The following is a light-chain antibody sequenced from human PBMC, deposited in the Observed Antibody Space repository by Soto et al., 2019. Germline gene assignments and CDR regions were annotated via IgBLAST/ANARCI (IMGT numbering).Light chain of an antibody. CDR2: GAS. V-gene: IGKV3-15*01. CDR1: QSVAANY. Sequence: EVVLTQSPGTLSLSPGERATLSCRASQSVAANYLAWYQQKRGQAPRLLIYGASSRATDMPGRLSGSGSGTEFTLTISSLQSEDFAVYYCQQYKNWPRTFGRGTKVDIK. CDR3: QQYKNWPRT. J-gene: IGKJ4*02.